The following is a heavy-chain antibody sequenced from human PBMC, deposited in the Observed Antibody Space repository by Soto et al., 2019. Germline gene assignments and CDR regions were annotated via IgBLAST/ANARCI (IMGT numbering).Heavy chain of an antibody. J-gene: IGHJ5*02. D-gene: IGHD3-3*01. V-gene: IGHV2-5*01. CDR1: GFSLRTGGVG. CDR3: AHRQYEFWSGDTDWFDP. Sequence: QITLKASGPTLVKPTQTLTLTCTCSGFSLRTGGVGVGWISQPPGKALELLALIYWNDDKRYSPSLKSRLTVTKDTSKNEVVLKMTNMDPVDTATYYCAHRQYEFWSGDTDWFDPWGQGTLVTVSS. CDR2: IYWNDDK.